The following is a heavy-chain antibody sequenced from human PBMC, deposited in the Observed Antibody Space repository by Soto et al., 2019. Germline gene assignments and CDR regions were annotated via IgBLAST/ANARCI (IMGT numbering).Heavy chain of an antibody. V-gene: IGHV5-51*01. CDR1: GYSFTSYW. Sequence: GESLKISCKGSGYSFTSYWIGWVRQMPGKGLEWMGIIYPGDSDTRYSPSFQGQVTISADKSISTAYLQWSSLKASDTAMYYCARHRGIAATGTYGMDTWGQENTLTVSS. CDR3: ARHRGIAATGTYGMDT. J-gene: IGHJ6*02. D-gene: IGHD6-13*01. CDR2: IYPGDSDT.